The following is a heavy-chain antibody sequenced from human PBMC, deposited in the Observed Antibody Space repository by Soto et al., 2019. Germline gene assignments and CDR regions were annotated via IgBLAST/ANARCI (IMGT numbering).Heavy chain of an antibody. CDR1: GFTFSSYA. CDR3: ARGWRDSSGYTYY. J-gene: IGHJ4*02. D-gene: IGHD3-22*01. V-gene: IGHV3-30-3*01. CDR2: ISYDGSNK. Sequence: QVQLVESGGGVVQPGRSLRLSCAASGFTFSSYAMHWVRQAPGKGLEWVALISYDGSNKYYADSVKGRFTISRDNSKNTLYLQMNSLSAEDTAVYYCARGWRDSSGYTYYWGQGTLVTVSS.